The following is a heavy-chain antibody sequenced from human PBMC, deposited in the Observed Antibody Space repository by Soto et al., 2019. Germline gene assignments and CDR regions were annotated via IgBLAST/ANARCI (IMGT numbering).Heavy chain of an antibody. CDR3: ARHDGSRSTDY. Sequence: QVQLQESGPGLVKPSGTLSLTCTVSGGSISSDYWNWIRPPPGMGLEWIGYIHSGSPTYSASLRSRVSISVDTSKTPFALKLSSVTAADTAVYFCARHDGSRSTDYWGQGTLVTVSS. CDR1: GGSISSDY. D-gene: IGHD3-10*01. V-gene: IGHV4-59*08. J-gene: IGHJ4*02. CDR2: IHSGSP.